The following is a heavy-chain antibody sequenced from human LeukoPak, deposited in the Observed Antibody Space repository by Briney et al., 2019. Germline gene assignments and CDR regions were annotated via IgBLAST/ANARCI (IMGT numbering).Heavy chain of an antibody. Sequence: GGSLRLSCAASGFTFSSYWMSWVRQAPGKGLEWVANIKQDGSEKYYVDSVKGRFTISRDNAKNSLYLQMNSLRAEDTAVYYCARGGIQLWSWGYFDLWGRGTLVTVSS. CDR2: IKQDGSEK. J-gene: IGHJ2*01. CDR1: GFTFSSYW. D-gene: IGHD5-18*01. CDR3: ARGGIQLWSWGYFDL. V-gene: IGHV3-7*04.